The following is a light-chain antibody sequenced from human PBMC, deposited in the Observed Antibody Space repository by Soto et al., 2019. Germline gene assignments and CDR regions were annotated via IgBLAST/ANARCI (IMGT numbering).Light chain of an antibody. V-gene: IGLV2-8*01. CDR1: SSDIGGYNY. CDR2: EVT. J-gene: IGLJ1*01. CDR3: SSFAGTNSVV. Sequence: QSALTQPPSASGSPGQSVTISCTGTSSDIGGYNYVSWYQQRPGKAPKLIIYEVTKRPSGVPDRVFGSKSGNTASLTVSGLQAEDEADYYCSSFAGTNSVVFGTGTKVTVL.